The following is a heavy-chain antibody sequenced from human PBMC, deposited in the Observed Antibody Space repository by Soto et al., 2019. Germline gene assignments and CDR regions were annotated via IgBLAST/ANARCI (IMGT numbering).Heavy chain of an antibody. CDR3: AKASIAASYYYYMDV. Sequence: PGGSLRLSCAASGFTFSSYGMHWVRQAPGKGLEWVAVISYDGSNKYYADSVKGRFTISRDNSKNTLYLQMNSLRAEDTAVYYCAKASIAASYYYYMDVWGRGTTVTGSS. V-gene: IGHV3-30*18. CDR2: ISYDGSNK. D-gene: IGHD6-6*01. J-gene: IGHJ6*03. CDR1: GFTFSSYG.